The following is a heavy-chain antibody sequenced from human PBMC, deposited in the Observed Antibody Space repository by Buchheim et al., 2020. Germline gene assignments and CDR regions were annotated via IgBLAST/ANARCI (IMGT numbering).Heavy chain of an antibody. J-gene: IGHJ4*02. D-gene: IGHD5-24*01. CDR1: GFTFSSYW. V-gene: IGHV3-7*03. CDR2: IKQDGSEK. Sequence: EVQLVESGGGLVQPGGSLRLSCAASGFTFSSYWMSWVRQAPGKGLEWAANIKQDGSEKYYVDSVKGRFTISRDNAKNSLYLQMNSLRAEDTAVYYCARGEEGPVEMATLFDYWGQGTL. CDR3: ARGEEGPVEMATLFDY.